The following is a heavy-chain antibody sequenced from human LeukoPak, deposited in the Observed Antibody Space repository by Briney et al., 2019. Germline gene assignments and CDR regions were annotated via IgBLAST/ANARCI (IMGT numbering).Heavy chain of an antibody. V-gene: IGHV4-30-4*01. D-gene: IGHD4-17*01. J-gene: IGHJ4*02. CDR1: GGSISSSDYY. CDR3: ARVGPPYGDYVDGGMNDY. Sequence: PSQTLSLTCTVSGGSISSSDYYWSWIRQPPGKGLEWIGYIYYSGTTYYNPSLTSRVTISVDTSKNQFSLKLTSVTAADTAVYYCARVGPPYGDYVDGGMNDYWGQGTLVTVSS. CDR2: IYYSGTT.